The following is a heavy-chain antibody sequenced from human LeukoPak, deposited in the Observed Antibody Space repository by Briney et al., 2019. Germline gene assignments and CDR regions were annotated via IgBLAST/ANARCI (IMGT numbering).Heavy chain of an antibody. CDR2: INHSGST. V-gene: IGHV4-34*01. D-gene: IGHD3-3*01. CDR1: GGSFSGYY. CDR3: ASSGFRSGYKPLDY. J-gene: IGHJ4*02. Sequence: SETLSLTCAVYGGSFSGYYWSWIRQPPGKGLEWIGEINHSGSTNYNPFLKSRVTISVDTSKNQFSLKLSSVTAADTAVYYCASSGFRSGYKPLDYWGQGTLVTVSS.